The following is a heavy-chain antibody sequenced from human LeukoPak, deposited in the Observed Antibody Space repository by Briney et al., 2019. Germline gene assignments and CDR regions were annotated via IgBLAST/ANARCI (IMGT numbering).Heavy chain of an antibody. CDR2: INHSGST. J-gene: IGHJ4*02. Sequence: PSETLSLTCAVYGGSFSGYYWSWIRQPPGKGLEWIGEINHSGSTNYNPSLKSRVTISVDTSKNQFSLKLSSVTAADTAVYYCARGQQDYSGNSVQSFDYWGQGTLVTVSS. D-gene: IGHD4-23*01. CDR1: GGSFSGYY. CDR3: ARGQQDYSGNSVQSFDY. V-gene: IGHV4-34*01.